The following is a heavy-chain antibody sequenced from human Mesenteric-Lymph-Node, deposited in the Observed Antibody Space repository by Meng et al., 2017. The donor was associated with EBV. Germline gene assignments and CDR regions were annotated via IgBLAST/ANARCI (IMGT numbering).Heavy chain of an antibody. CDR2: ISNDGKNK. Sequence: VQVVVAWGGVVHAGRSLSLSFAVSEFTFSCYVMHWVRQAPGKGLEWVAVISNDGKNKHYADSVKGRFTITRNNSKNTLYLQMTSLRAEDTAVYYCARDRGPTAVALLSGWGQGPLVTVSS. D-gene: IGHD6-19*01. V-gene: IGHV3-30*03. J-gene: IGHJ4*02. CDR3: ARDRGPTAVALLSG. CDR1: EFTFSCYV.